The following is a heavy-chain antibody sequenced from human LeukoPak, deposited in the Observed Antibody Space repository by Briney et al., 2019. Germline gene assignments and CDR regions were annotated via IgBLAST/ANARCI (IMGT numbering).Heavy chain of an antibody. CDR2: IYYSGST. J-gene: IGHJ4*02. V-gene: IGHV4-59*08. Sequence: SETLSLTCTVSGGSISSYYWSWIRQPPGKGLEWIGYIYYSGSTNYNPSLKSRVTISVDTSKNQFSLKLSSVTAADTAVYYCARLGLYGSGSRKYYFDYWGQGTLVTVSS. D-gene: IGHD3-10*01. CDR1: GGSISSYY. CDR3: ARLGLYGSGSRKYYFDY.